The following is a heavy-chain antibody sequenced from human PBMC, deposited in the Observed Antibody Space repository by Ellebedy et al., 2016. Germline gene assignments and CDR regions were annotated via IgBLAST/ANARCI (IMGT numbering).Heavy chain of an antibody. D-gene: IGHD1-26*01. J-gene: IGHJ4*02. Sequence: GESLKISCEASGFTFSSYHMIWVRQTPGKGLEWISYISLRSGTISYADSVKGRFTISRDNAKNSLYLQMTSLRAEDMAVYYCARVWQDYSGADYWGQGTLVTVSS. CDR1: GFTFSSYH. CDR2: ISLRSGTI. CDR3: ARVWQDYSGADY. V-gene: IGHV3-48*01.